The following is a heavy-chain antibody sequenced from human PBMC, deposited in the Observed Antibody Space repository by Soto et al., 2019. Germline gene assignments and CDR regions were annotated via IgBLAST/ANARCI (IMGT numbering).Heavy chain of an antibody. D-gene: IGHD3-3*01. J-gene: IGHJ6*02. V-gene: IGHV1-8*01. Sequence: GASVKVSCKASGYTFTSYDINWVRQATGQGLEWMGWMNPNSGNTGYAQKFQGRVTMTRNTSISTAYMELSSLRSEDTAVYYCARESVYESSFWSGYYPTYYYGMDVWGQGTTVTVSS. CDR3: ARESVYESSFWSGYYPTYYYGMDV. CDR2: MNPNSGNT. CDR1: GYTFTSYD.